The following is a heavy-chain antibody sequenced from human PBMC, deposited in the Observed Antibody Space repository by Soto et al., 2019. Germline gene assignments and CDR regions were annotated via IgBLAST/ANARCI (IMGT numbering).Heavy chain of an antibody. V-gene: IGHV1-8*01. J-gene: IGHJ4*02. CDR1: GYTFTSYD. Sequence: ASVKVSCKASGYTFTSYDINWVRQATGQGLEWMGWMNPNSGNTGYAQKFQGRVTMTRNTSTSTAYMELSSLRSEDTAVYYCARDPIYGIVSLPDFDYWGQGTLVTVSS. D-gene: IGHD3-3*01. CDR2: MNPNSGNT. CDR3: ARDPIYGIVSLPDFDY.